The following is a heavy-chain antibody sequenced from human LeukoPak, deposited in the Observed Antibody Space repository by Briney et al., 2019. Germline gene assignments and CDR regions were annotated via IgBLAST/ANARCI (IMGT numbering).Heavy chain of an antibody. CDR1: GYTFTSYG. J-gene: IGHJ4*02. CDR2: ISAYNGNT. V-gene: IGHV1-18*01. Sequence: ASVKVSCKASGYTFTSYGISWVRRAPGQGLEWMGWISAYNGNTNYAQKLQGRVTMTTDTSTSTAYMELRSLRSDDTAVYYCARDAPLMITFGGVIARPLDYWGQGTLVTVSS. D-gene: IGHD3-16*02. CDR3: ARDAPLMITFGGVIARPLDY.